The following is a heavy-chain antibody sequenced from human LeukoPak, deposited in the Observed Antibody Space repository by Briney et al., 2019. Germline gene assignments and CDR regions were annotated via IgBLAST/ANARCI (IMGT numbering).Heavy chain of an antibody. D-gene: IGHD2-2*01. CDR1: GFTFDDYA. V-gene: IGHV3-9*01. CDR2: ISWNSGSI. Sequence: GRSLRLSCAASGFTFDDYAMHWVRQAPGKGLEWVSGISWNSGSIGYADSVKGRFTISRDNAKNSLYLQMNSLRAEDTALYYCAKGIRSVPAAPILDPWGQGTLVTVSS. J-gene: IGHJ5*02. CDR3: AKGIRSVPAAPILDP.